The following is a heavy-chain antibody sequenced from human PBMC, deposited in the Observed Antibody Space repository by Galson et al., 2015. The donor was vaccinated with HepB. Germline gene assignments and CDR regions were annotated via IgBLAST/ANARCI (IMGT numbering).Heavy chain of an antibody. D-gene: IGHD3-3*01. CDR2: FDPEDGET. CDR3: ATSIILRFLEWSTTRSLTVDVFDY. Sequence: SVKVSCKVSGYTLTELSMHWVRQAPGKGLEWMGGFDPEDGETIYAQKFQGRVTMTEDTSTDTAYMELSSLRSEDTAVYYCATSIILRFLEWSTTRSLTVDVFDYWGQGTLVTVSS. CDR1: GYTLTELS. J-gene: IGHJ4*02. V-gene: IGHV1-24*01.